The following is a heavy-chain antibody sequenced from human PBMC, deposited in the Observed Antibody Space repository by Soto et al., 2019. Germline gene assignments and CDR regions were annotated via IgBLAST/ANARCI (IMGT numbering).Heavy chain of an antibody. CDR3: ARGSRYCSGGSCYFNGWFDP. D-gene: IGHD2-15*01. CDR1: GYTFTSYD. CDR2: MNPNSGNT. V-gene: IGHV1-8*01. J-gene: IGHJ5*02. Sequence: QVQLVQSGAEVKKPGASVKVSCKASGYTFTSYDINWVRQATGQGLEWMGWMNPNSGNTGYAQKFQGRVTMPRNTSISTAYMELSSLRSEDTAVYYCARGSRYCSGGSCYFNGWFDPWGQGTLVTVSS.